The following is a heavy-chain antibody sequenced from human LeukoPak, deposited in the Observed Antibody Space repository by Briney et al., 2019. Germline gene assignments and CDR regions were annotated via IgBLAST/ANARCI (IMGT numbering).Heavy chain of an antibody. V-gene: IGHV4-4*07. CDR1: GGSSSSYY. CDR2: IYSSGST. Sequence: SETLSLTCTVSGGSSSSYYWSWIRQPAGKGLEWIGRIYSSGSTNYNPSLKSRVTMSVDTSKNQFSLRLSSVTAADAAVYYCARLGSTYYEYYFDYWGQGTLVTVSS. CDR3: ARLGSTYYEYYFDY. D-gene: IGHD3-3*01. J-gene: IGHJ4*02.